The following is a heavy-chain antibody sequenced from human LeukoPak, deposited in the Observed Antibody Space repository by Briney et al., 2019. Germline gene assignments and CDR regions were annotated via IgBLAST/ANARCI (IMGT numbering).Heavy chain of an antibody. CDR1: GGSISSYY. CDR2: IYYSGST. D-gene: IGHD6-19*01. J-gene: IGHJ4*02. Sequence: SETLSLTCTVSGGSISSYYWSWIRQPPGKGLEWIGYIYYSGSTNYNPSLKSRVTISVDTSKNQFSLKLSSVTAADTAVYYCARHVDSSGSDYWGQGTLVTVSS. CDR3: ARHVDSSGSDY. V-gene: IGHV4-59*08.